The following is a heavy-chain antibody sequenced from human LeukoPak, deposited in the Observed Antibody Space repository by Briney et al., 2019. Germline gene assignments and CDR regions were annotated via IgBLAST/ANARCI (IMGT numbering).Heavy chain of an antibody. CDR2: INPNSGGT. V-gene: IGHV1-2*02. CDR1: GYTFTGYY. Sequence: ASVKVSCKASGYTFTGYYMHWVRQAPGQGREWMGWINPNSGGTNYAQKFQGRVTMTWDTSISTAYIELNLLRSDDTAVFYCARGDYYGSPKVVAAWGQGTLVTVSS. J-gene: IGHJ5*02. D-gene: IGHD3-10*01. CDR3: ARGDYYGSPKVVAA.